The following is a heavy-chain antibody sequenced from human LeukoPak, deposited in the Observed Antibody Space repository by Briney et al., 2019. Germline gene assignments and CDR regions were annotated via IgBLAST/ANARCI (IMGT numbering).Heavy chain of an antibody. V-gene: IGHV1-2*02. CDR2: INPNSGGT. J-gene: IGHJ5*01. Sequence: ASLKVSCKASGYTFTAYYIHWVRQAPGQGLEWMGRINPNSGGTNYAQKFQGRVTMTRDTSISTAYMELSRLRSDGTAVYYCARPWEITMSERSYNWFDSWGQGTLVTVSS. CDR1: GYTFTAYY. D-gene: IGHD1-26*01. CDR3: ARPWEITMSERSYNWFDS.